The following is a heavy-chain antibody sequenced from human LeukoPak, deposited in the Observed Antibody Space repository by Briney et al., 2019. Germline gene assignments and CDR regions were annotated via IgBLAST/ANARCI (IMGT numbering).Heavy chain of an antibody. V-gene: IGHV3-7*01. J-gene: IGHJ4*02. CDR1: GFTFSSYW. CDR2: IKQDGSEK. CDR3: AREGAYDYVWGSYRAFDY. Sequence: PGGSLRLSCAASGFTFSSYWMSWVRQAPGKGLEWVANIKQDGSEKYYVDSVKGRFTISRDNAKNSLYLQMNSLRAEDTAVYYCAREGAYDYVWGSYRAFDYWGQGTLVTVSS. D-gene: IGHD3-16*02.